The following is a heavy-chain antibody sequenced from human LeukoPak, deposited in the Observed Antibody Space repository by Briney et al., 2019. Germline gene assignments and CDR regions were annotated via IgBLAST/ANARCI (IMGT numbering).Heavy chain of an antibody. D-gene: IGHD3-22*01. CDR1: GGSISSSSYY. V-gene: IGHV4-39*01. CDR2: IYYSGGT. Sequence: SETLSLTCTVSGGSISSSSYYWGWIRQPPGKGLEWIGSIYYSGGTYYNPSLKSRVTISVDTSKNQFSLKLSSVTAADTAVYYCARQDGNYYDSSGHYAFDIWGQGTMVTVSS. J-gene: IGHJ3*02. CDR3: ARQDGNYYDSSGHYAFDI.